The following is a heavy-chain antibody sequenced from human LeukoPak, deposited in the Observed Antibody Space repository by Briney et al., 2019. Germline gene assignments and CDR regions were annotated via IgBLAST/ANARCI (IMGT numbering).Heavy chain of an antibody. D-gene: IGHD3-3*01. CDR3: ARHREYYDFWSGHHSGFDF. V-gene: IGHV4-39*01. CDR1: GGSIRSNYYY. J-gene: IGHJ4*02. Sequence: SETLSLTCTVSGGSIRSNYYYWGWIRQPQGKGLEWIGSIYYSGSTYYNPSLKRRCTISVDRSKNQFSLKVRSLTAADTAVYYCARHREYYDFWSGHHSGFDFWGQGTLVTVSS. CDR2: IYYSGST.